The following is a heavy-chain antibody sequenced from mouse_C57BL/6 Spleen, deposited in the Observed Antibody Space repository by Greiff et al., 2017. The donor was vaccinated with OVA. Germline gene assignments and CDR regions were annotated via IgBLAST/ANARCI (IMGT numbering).Heavy chain of an antibody. V-gene: IGHV2-2*01. D-gene: IGHD1-1*01. Sequence: VQLQQSGPGLVQPSQSLSITCTVSGFSLTSYGVHWVRQSPGKGLEWLGVIWSGGSTDYNAVFISRLSISKDNSKSQVFFKMNSLQADDTAIYYFARNGVTTVVATGYFDVWGTGTTVTVSS. CDR3: ARNGVTTVVATGYFDV. CDR1: GFSLTSYG. J-gene: IGHJ1*03. CDR2: IWSGGST.